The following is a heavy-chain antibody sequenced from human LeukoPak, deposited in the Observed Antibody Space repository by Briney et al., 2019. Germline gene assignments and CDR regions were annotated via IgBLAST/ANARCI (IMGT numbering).Heavy chain of an antibody. CDR2: KNPNSGST. Sequence: ASVTVSCKASGYTFTSHDINWVRQATGQGLEWMGWKNPNSGSTGYAQQFQGRVTLTRNTSISTAYMELSSLRSEDTAVYFCARGLGWLYYYYYMDVWGKGTTVTVSS. J-gene: IGHJ6*03. V-gene: IGHV1-8*03. CDR3: ARGLGWLYYYYYMDV. D-gene: IGHD5-12*01. CDR1: GYTFTSHD.